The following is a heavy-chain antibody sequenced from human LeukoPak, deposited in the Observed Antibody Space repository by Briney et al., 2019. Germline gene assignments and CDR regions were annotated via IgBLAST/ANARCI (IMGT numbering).Heavy chain of an antibody. J-gene: IGHJ2*01. V-gene: IGHV4-59*08. CDR1: GGSISSYY. CDR2: INHSGST. D-gene: IGHD5-18*01. Sequence: SETLSLTCTVSGGSISSYYWSWIRQPPGKGLEWIGEINHSGSTNYNPSLKSRVTISVDTSKNQFSLKLSSVTAADTAVYYCARLGAWIQLSQGYLDLWGRGTLVTVSS. CDR3: ARLGAWIQLSQGYLDL.